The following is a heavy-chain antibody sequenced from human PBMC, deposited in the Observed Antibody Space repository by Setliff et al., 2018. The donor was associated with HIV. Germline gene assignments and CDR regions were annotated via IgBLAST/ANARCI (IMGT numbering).Heavy chain of an antibody. CDR1: GGSINTYY. CDR2: FYTSGST. V-gene: IGHV4-4*07. Sequence: LSLTCTVSGGSINTYYWSWIRQPAGKGLEWIGRFYTSGSTNYNPSLKSRVTMSVDTSKNQFSLKLSSVTAADTAVYYCARDRLTYYVDYWGQGILVTVSS. CDR3: ARDRLTYYVDY. J-gene: IGHJ4*02. D-gene: IGHD3-22*01.